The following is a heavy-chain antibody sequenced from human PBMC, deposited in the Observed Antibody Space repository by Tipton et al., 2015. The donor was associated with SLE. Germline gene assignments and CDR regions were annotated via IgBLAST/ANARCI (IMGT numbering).Heavy chain of an antibody. J-gene: IGHJ4*02. CDR2: ISWNGGST. D-gene: IGHD4-17*01. CDR1: GFTFDDYG. Sequence: SLRLSCAASGFTFDDYGMSWVHQAPGKGLEWVSGISWNGGSTGYADSVKGRFTISRDNAKNSLYLQMNSLRAEDTALYYCARATVTTSPFDYWGQGTLVTVSS. V-gene: IGHV3-20*04. CDR3: ARATVTTSPFDY.